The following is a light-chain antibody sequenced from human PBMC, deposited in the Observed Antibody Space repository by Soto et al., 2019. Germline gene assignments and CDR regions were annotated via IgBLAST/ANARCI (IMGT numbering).Light chain of an antibody. CDR1: QSISTW. CDR2: DPS. V-gene: IGKV1-5*01. Sequence: DIQMTHSDSTLSASVGDRVTITCRASQSISTWLAWYQQKPGKPPNLLIYDPSSWQRGVPSRFSGSGSGTEFTLTISSLHPDDFATYYCQQYNSYPLTFGGGTKVEIK. J-gene: IGKJ4*01. CDR3: QQYNSYPLT.